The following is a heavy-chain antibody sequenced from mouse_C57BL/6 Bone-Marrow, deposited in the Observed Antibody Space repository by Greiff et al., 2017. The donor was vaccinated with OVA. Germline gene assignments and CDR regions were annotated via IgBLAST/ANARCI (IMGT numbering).Heavy chain of an antibody. CDR3: ARHPHSNYYWYFDV. CDR2: ISGGGGNT. V-gene: IGHV5-9*01. J-gene: IGHJ1*03. D-gene: IGHD2-5*01. Sequence: EVKLEESGGGLVKPGGSLKLSCAASGFTFSSYTMSWVRQTPEKRLEWVATISGGGGNTYYPDSVKGRFTISRDNAKNTLYLQMSSLRSEDTALYYCARHPHSNYYWYFDVWGTGTTVTVSS. CDR1: GFTFSSYT.